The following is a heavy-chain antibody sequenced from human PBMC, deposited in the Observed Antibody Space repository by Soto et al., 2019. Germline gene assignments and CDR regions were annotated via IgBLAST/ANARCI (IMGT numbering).Heavy chain of an antibody. CDR1: GVTFSNYA. CDR2: VSGGGDST. J-gene: IGHJ4*02. CDR3: AKVVGATTF. V-gene: IGHV3-23*01. D-gene: IGHD1-26*01. Sequence: EVQLLESGGGLVQPGGSLRLSCAASGVTFSNYAMSWVRQAPGKGLEWVSSVSGGGDSTNYIDSVKGRFTVSRDNSKNTLYLQMNSLRVEDTAVYYCAKVVGATTFWGQGILVTVS.